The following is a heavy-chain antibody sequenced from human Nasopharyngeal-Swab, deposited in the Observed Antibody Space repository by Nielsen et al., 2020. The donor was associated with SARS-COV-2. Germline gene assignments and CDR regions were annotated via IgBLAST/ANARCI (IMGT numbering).Heavy chain of an antibody. D-gene: IGHD4-23*01. Sequence: GESLKISCSASGFSFSSFAMHWVRQAPGKGLEYVANIDSDGETDFHADSVNGRFIISRDNSKNTLYLQMSSLRGEDTAVYYCTRDIGGKYGYWGQGNLVTVSS. V-gene: IGHV3-64D*06. J-gene: IGHJ4*02. CDR3: TRDIGGKYGY. CDR2: IDSDGETD. CDR1: GFSFSSFA.